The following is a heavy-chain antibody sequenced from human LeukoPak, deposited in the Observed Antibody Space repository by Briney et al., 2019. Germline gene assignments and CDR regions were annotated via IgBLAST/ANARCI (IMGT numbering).Heavy chain of an antibody. Sequence: GGSLRLSCAASGFTFSSYAMSWVRQAPGKGLEWVSAISGSGGSTYYADSVKGRFTISRDNAKNSLYLQMNSLRAEDTAVYYCAKDYDFWSGYYDYWGQGTLVTVSS. D-gene: IGHD3-3*01. CDR3: AKDYDFWSGYYDY. CDR2: ISGSGGST. J-gene: IGHJ4*02. V-gene: IGHV3-23*01. CDR1: GFTFSSYA.